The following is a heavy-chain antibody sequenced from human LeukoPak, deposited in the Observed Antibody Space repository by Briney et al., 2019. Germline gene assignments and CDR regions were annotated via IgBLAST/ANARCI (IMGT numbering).Heavy chain of an antibody. CDR2: ISSSSSYI. Sequence: GGSLRLSCAASGFTFSSYSMNWVRQAPGKGLEWVSSISSSSSYIYYADSVKGRFTISRDNAKNSLYLQMNSLRAEDAAVYYCARAYDFWSGFDYWGQGTLVTVSS. J-gene: IGHJ4*02. V-gene: IGHV3-21*01. D-gene: IGHD3-3*01. CDR1: GFTFSSYS. CDR3: ARAYDFWSGFDY.